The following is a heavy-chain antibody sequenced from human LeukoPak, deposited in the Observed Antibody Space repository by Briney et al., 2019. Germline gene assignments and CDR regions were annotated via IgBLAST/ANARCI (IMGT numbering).Heavy chain of an antibody. CDR1: GGSFSGYY. D-gene: IGHD4-23*01. J-gene: IGHJ4*02. Sequence: SQTLSLTCAVYGGSFSGYYWSWIRQPPGKGLEWVGEINHSGSTNYNPSLKSRVTISVDTSKNQFSLKLSSVTAADTAVYYCARGPNYGGNSKDFDYWGQGTLVTVSS. V-gene: IGHV4-34*01. CDR2: INHSGST. CDR3: ARGPNYGGNSKDFDY.